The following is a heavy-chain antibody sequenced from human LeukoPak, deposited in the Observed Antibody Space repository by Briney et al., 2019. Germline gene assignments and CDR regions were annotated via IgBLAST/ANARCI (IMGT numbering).Heavy chain of an antibody. CDR3: AREVYDSSGYPMYNWFDP. D-gene: IGHD3-22*01. CDR1: GGSISSYY. V-gene: IGHV4-59*01. CDR2: IYYSGST. J-gene: IGHJ5*02. Sequence: NPSETLSLTCTVSGGSISSYYWSWIRQPPGKGLEWIGYIYYSGSTNYNPSLKSRVTISVDTSKNQFSLKLSSVTAADTAVYYCAREVYDSSGYPMYNWFDPWGQGTLVTVSS.